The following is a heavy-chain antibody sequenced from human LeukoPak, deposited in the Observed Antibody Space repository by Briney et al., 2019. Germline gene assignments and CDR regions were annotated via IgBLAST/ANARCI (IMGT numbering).Heavy chain of an antibody. D-gene: IGHD6-13*01. CDR2: IYYSGST. CDR1: GGSISSSSYY. V-gene: IGHV4-39*07. J-gene: IGHJ1*01. CDR3: ASGYTSTWYLVSAY. Sequence: SETLSLTCTVSGGSISSSSYYWGWIRQPPGKGLEWIGSIYYSGSTYYNASLKSRVTTSLDTSKHQLSLKVSSETAAATVVDYCASGYTSTWYLVSAYWGQGTLFTVSS.